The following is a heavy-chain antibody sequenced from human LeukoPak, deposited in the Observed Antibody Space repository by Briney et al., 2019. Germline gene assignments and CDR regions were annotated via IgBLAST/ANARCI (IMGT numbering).Heavy chain of an antibody. CDR3: AKDGARYYDFWSGYHNWFDP. CDR2: IRYEGSNK. Sequence: GGSLRLSCAASGFTFSSYGMHWVRQAPGKGLEWVAFIRYEGSNKYYADSVKGRFTISRDNSKNTLYLQMNSLRAEDTAVYYCAKDGARYYDFWSGYHNWFDPWGQGTLVTVSS. J-gene: IGHJ5*02. CDR1: GFTFSSYG. D-gene: IGHD3-3*01. V-gene: IGHV3-30*02.